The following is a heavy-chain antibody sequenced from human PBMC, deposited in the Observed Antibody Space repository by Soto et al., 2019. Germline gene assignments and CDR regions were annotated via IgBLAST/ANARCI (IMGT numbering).Heavy chain of an antibody. V-gene: IGHV3-33*01. J-gene: IGHJ4*02. Sequence: LRLSCAASGFTFSSYGMHWVRQAPGKGLEWVAFIWHDGGNKFYAESVKGRFTISRDNSKNTLYLQMTSLSAEDTAMYYCARDGDVNTGFGKDYWGQGTLVTV. D-gene: IGHD3-16*01. CDR2: IWHDGGNK. CDR3: ARDGDVNTGFGKDY. CDR1: GFTFSSYG.